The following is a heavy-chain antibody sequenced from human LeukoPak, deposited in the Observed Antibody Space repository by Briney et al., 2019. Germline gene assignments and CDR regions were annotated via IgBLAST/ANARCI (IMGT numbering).Heavy chain of an antibody. CDR1: GFTFSSYE. Sequence: GGSLRLSCAASGFTFSSYEMNWVRQAPGKGLEWVSYISSSGSTIYYADSVKGRFTISRDNAKNSLYLQMNSLRAEDTAVYYCARGARRQPLLAWGQGTLVTVSS. CDR3: ARGARRQPLLA. CDR2: ISSSGSTI. J-gene: IGHJ5*02. D-gene: IGHD2-21*02. V-gene: IGHV3-48*03.